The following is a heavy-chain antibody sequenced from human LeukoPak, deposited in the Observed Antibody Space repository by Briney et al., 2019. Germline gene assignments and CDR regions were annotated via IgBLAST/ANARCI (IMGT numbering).Heavy chain of an antibody. CDR3: ARELGGYDAY. CDR2: ISYDGSNK. V-gene: IGHV3-30*19. Sequence: GGSLRLSCAASGFTFSSYGMHWVRQAPGKGLEWVAVISYDGSNKYYADSVKGRFTISRDNSKNTLYLQMNSLRAEDTAVYYCARELGGYDAYWGQGTLVTVSS. D-gene: IGHD5-12*01. CDR1: GFTFSSYG. J-gene: IGHJ4*02.